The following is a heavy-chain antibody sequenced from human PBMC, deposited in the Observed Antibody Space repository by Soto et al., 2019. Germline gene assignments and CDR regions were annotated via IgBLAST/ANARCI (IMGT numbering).Heavy chain of an antibody. V-gene: IGHV3-33*01. CDR2: IWYDGSNK. CDR1: GFTFSSYG. D-gene: IGHD5-18*01. CDR3: ARDSKRGYSYGYVDY. Sequence: GGSLRLSCAASGFTFSSYGMHWVRQAPGKGLEWVAVIWYDGSNKYYADSVKGRFTISRDNSKNTLYLQMNSLRAEDTAVYYCARDSKRGYSYGYVDYWGQGTLVTVPS. J-gene: IGHJ4*02.